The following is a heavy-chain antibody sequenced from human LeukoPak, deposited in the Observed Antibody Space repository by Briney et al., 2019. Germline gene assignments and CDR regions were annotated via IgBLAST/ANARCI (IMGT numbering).Heavy chain of an antibody. D-gene: IGHD6-19*01. CDR1: GFTFSSYY. CDR2: ISSSTSYM. J-gene: IGHJ4*02. V-gene: IGHV3-21*01. CDR3: ARDRGSGRHSFDY. Sequence: GGSLRLSCAASGFTFSSYYMSWVRQAPGKGLEWVSSISSSTSYMFYADSVRGRFTISRDNAKNSLYLQMNSLRAEDTAVYYCARDRGSGRHSFDYWGQGTLVTVSS.